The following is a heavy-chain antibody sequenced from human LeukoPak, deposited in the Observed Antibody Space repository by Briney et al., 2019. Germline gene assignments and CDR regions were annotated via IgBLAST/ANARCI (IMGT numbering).Heavy chain of an antibody. Sequence: PGGSLRLSCAASGFTFSSYTMNWVRQAPGKGLEWVSYISGRSSAIYYADSVKGRFTISRDNAKNSLYLQMNSLRAEDTAVYFCARWYSSSDMRFDYWGQGTLVTVSS. J-gene: IGHJ4*02. CDR1: GFTFSSYT. CDR2: ISGRSSAI. V-gene: IGHV3-48*01. CDR3: ARWYSSSDMRFDY. D-gene: IGHD6-13*01.